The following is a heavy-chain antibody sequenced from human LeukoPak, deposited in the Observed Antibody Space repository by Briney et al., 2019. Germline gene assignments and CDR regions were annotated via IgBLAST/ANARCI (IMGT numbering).Heavy chain of an antibody. D-gene: IGHD3-22*01. J-gene: IGHJ5*02. CDR3: ARGGANYYDSSGYPYNWLDP. Sequence: PSETLSLTCAVYGGSFSGYYWSWIRQPPGKGLEWIGEINHSGSTNYNPSLKSRVTISVDTSKNQFSLKLSSVTAADTAVYYCARGGANYYDSSGYPYNWLDPWGQGTLVTVSS. V-gene: IGHV4-34*01. CDR1: GGSFSGYY. CDR2: INHSGST.